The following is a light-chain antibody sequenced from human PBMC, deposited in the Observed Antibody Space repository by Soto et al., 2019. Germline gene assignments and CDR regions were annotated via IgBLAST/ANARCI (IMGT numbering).Light chain of an antibody. CDR3: QLYGSSPGYT. CDR1: QSVSSSY. CDR2: GAS. J-gene: IGKJ2*01. V-gene: IGKV3-20*01. Sequence: EIVLTQSPGTLSLSPGERATLSCRASQSVSSSYLAWYQQKPGQAPRLLLYGASSRATGIPDRFSGSGSGTDFTLIISRLEPEDFAVYYCQLYGSSPGYTFGQGPKLEIK.